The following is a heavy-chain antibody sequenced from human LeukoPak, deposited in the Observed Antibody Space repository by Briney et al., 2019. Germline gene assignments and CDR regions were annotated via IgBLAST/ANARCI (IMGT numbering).Heavy chain of an antibody. V-gene: IGHV3-30*18. D-gene: IGHD3-22*01. CDR2: ISYDGSNK. CDR3: AKDNVTMIDY. J-gene: IGHJ4*02. Sequence: SCKVSGYTLTELSMHWVRQAPGKGLEWVAVISYDGSNKYYADSVKGRFTISRDNSKNTLYLQMNSLRAEDTAVYYCAKDNVTMIDYWGQGTLVTVSS. CDR1: GYTLTELS.